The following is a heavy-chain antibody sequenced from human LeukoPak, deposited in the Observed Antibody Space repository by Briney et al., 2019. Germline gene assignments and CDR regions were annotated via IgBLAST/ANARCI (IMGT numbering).Heavy chain of an antibody. CDR1: GFTFSSYW. J-gene: IGHJ3*02. Sequence: GGSLRLSCAASGFTFSSYWMSWVRQAPGKGLEWVANIKQDGSEKYYVDSVKGRFTISRDNAKNSLYLQMNSLRAEDTAVYYCARAGHQLLREAFDIWGQGTMVTVSS. V-gene: IGHV3-7*04. CDR2: IKQDGSEK. D-gene: IGHD2-2*01. CDR3: ARAGHQLLREAFDI.